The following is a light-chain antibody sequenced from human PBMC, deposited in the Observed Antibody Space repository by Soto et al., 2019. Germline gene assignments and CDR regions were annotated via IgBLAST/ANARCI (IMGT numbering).Light chain of an antibody. Sequence: QSALTQPASVSGSPGQSITISCTGTSSDVGGYNYVSWYQQHPGKAPKLMIYDVSNRPSGVSNRFSGSKSGNTASLTLSGLEAEDEVDYYCFSYTTSSTLYVVFGGGTKVTVL. CDR2: DVS. CDR1: SSDVGGYNY. CDR3: FSYTTSSTLYVV. J-gene: IGLJ2*01. V-gene: IGLV2-14*01.